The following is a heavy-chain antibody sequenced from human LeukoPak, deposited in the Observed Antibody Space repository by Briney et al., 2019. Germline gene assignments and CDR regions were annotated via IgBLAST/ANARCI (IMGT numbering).Heavy chain of an antibody. Sequence: SETLSLTCAVYGGSFSGYYWRWIRQPQGKGLEWIGEINHSGSTNYNPSLKSRVTISVDTSKNQFSLKLSSVTAADTAVYYCARKKVYYFDYWGQGTLVTVSS. J-gene: IGHJ4*02. CDR1: GGSFSGYY. CDR3: ARKKVYYFDY. CDR2: INHSGST. V-gene: IGHV4-34*01.